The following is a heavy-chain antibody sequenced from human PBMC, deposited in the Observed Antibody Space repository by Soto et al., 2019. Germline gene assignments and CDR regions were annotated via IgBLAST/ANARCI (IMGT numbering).Heavy chain of an antibody. D-gene: IGHD6-19*01. Sequence: ASVKVSCKASGYTFTAYSMHWVRQAPGQGLEWVGWFNPNSGDTIYAQKFQGRVTLTRDTSIVTAYMELYSLTSDDTAVYYCAREASAVISLDYWGQGTLVTVSS. CDR3: AREASAVISLDY. CDR2: FNPNSGDT. CDR1: GYTFTAYS. V-gene: IGHV1-2*02. J-gene: IGHJ4*02.